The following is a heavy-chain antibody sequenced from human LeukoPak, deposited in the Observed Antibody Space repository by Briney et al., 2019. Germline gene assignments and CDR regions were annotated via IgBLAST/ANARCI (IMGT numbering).Heavy chain of an antibody. Sequence: AASVKVSCKASGYTFTGYYMHWVRQAPGQGLEWMGWINPNSGGTNYAQKFQGRVTMTRDTSISTAYMELSRLRSDDTAVYYCARADCSSTSCYGGRNWFDPWGQGTLFTVSS. J-gene: IGHJ5*02. CDR2: INPNSGGT. V-gene: IGHV1-2*02. CDR1: GYTFTGYY. CDR3: ARADCSSTSCYGGRNWFDP. D-gene: IGHD2-2*01.